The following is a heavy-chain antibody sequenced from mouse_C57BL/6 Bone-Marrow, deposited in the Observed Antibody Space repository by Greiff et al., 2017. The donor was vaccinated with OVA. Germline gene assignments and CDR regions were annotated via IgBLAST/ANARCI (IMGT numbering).Heavy chain of an antibody. J-gene: IGHJ4*01. D-gene: IGHD2-2*01. CDR2: INPNNGGT. Sequence: EVQLQQSGPELVKPGASVKISCKASGYTFTDYYMNWVKQSHGKSLEWIGDINPNNGGTSYNQKFKGKATLTVDKSSSTAYMELRSLTSEDSAVYYCARWGYGNDNYYAMDYWGQGTSVTVSS. CDR3: ARWGYGNDNYYAMDY. CDR1: GYTFTDYY. V-gene: IGHV1-26*01.